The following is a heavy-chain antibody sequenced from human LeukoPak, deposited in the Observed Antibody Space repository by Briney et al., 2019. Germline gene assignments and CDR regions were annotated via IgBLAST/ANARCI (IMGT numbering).Heavy chain of an antibody. Sequence: ASVKVSCKASGGTFSSYAISRVRQAPGQGLEWMGRIIPILGIANYAQKFQGRVTITADKSTSTAYMELSSLRSEDTAVYYCARAVAAAGLYGMDVWGQGTTVTVSS. D-gene: IGHD6-13*01. J-gene: IGHJ6*02. CDR3: ARAVAAAGLYGMDV. V-gene: IGHV1-69*04. CDR1: GGTFSSYA. CDR2: IIPILGIA.